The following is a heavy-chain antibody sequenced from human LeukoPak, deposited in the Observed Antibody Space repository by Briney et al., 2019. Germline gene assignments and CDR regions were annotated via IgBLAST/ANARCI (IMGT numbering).Heavy chain of an antibody. CDR3: AREAWYQYYFDY. D-gene: IGHD2-2*01. V-gene: IGHV3-21*01. CDR1: GFTFSSYS. CDR2: ISSSSSYI. J-gene: IGHJ4*02. Sequence: TGGSLRLSCAASGFTFSSYSMNWVRQAPGKGLEWVSSISSSSSYIYYADSVKGRFTISRDNSKNTLYLQMNSLRAEDTAVYYCAREAWYQYYFDYWGQGTLVTVSS.